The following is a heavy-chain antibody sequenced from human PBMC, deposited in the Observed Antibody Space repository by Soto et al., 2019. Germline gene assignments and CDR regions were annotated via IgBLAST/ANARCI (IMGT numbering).Heavy chain of an antibody. CDR2: IDLDIRDT. V-gene: IGHV1-2*02. CDR3: ALEPTGTAGFDY. J-gene: IGHJ4*02. Sequence: QVQMGQSGAEVKKPGASVKLSCKASGHTFTGHHMHWVRQAPGQGLEWMGLIDLDIRDTKYAQKFQGRVTSTSDTSITTAYMELRGLRSDDTAVYYCALEPTGTAGFDYWGQGTLVTVSS. CDR1: GHTFTGHH. D-gene: IGHD2-21*02.